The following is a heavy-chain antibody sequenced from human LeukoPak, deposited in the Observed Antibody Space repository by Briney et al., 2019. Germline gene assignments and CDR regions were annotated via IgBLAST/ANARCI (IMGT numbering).Heavy chain of an antibody. CDR3: ARDGHGDGILTGYYYFGMDV. CDR1: GITLSNYG. CDR2: ISDTGGRT. J-gene: IGHJ6*02. V-gene: IGHV3-23*01. D-gene: IGHD3-9*01. Sequence: GGSLRLSCAVSGITLSNYGMSWVRQAPGKGVEWVAGISDTGGRTNYAASVRGGFTISRDNPKNTLYLQMNSLRAEDTAVYFCARDGHGDGILTGYYYFGMDVWGQGTTVTVSS.